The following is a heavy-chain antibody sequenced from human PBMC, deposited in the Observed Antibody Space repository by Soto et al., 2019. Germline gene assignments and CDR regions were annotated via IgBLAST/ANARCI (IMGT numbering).Heavy chain of an antibody. D-gene: IGHD1-1*01. Sequence: QVQLVESGGGVVQPGRSLRLSCAASGFTFSSYGMHWVRQAPGKGLEWVAIISYDEINKYYADSVKGRFTISRDNSKNTLYLQMNDLRAEDTAVYYCAKSVYNWNDGFFDYWGQGTLFTVSS. CDR1: GFTFSSYG. V-gene: IGHV3-30*18. J-gene: IGHJ4*02. CDR2: ISYDEINK. CDR3: AKSVYNWNDGFFDY.